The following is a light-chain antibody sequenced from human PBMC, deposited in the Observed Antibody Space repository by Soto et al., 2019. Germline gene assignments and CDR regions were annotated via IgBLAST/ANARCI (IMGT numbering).Light chain of an antibody. J-gene: IGLJ1*01. Sequence: QSVLTQPPSASGSPGQSVTISCTGTSSDVGGYNYVSWYQQHPGKAPKLMIYEVSKRPSGVPDRFSGSKSGNTASLTVSGVQDEDEADYYCSSYAGSNNYVFGAGTKLTVL. CDR1: SSDVGGYNY. CDR3: SSYAGSNNYV. CDR2: EVS. V-gene: IGLV2-8*01.